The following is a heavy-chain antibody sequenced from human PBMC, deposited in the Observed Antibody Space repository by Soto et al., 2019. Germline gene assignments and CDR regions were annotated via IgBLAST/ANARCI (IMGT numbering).Heavy chain of an antibody. J-gene: IGHJ4*02. CDR3: ARFAKEENPKLESWYAFDF. CDR1: GGSIRRGGYF. V-gene: IGHV4-31*03. Sequence: VQLLGSGPGLVKPSQTLSLTCTVSGGSIRRGGYFWSWVRQQPGKGLEWIGHIYYRGGTSYNPSLESRVAMSVDTSKNEFTLKVNSVTAADTAIYYCARFAKEENPKLESWYAFDFWGRGTLVTVSS. CDR2: IYYRGGT. D-gene: IGHD6-13*01.